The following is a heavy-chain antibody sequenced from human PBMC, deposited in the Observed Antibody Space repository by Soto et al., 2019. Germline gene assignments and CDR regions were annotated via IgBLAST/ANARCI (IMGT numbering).Heavy chain of an antibody. CDR1: GFTFSGYA. Sequence: PGGSLRLSCAASGFTFSGYAMHWVRQASGKGLEWVGRIRSKANSYATAYAASVKGRFTISRDDSKNTAYLQMNSLKTEDTAVYYCTRHYDYGDPNYYYYGMDVWGQGTTVTASS. D-gene: IGHD4-17*01. CDR3: TRHYDYGDPNYYYYGMDV. J-gene: IGHJ6*02. CDR2: IRSKANSYAT. V-gene: IGHV3-73*01.